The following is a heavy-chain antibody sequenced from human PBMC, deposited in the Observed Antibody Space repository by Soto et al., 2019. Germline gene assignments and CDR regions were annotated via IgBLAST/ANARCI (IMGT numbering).Heavy chain of an antibody. J-gene: IGHJ4*02. D-gene: IGHD6-19*01. CDR2: IVVGSGKT. CDR1: GFTFSTSA. CDR3: AADTLQKAV. Sequence: SVNVSCKTSGFTFSTSAVQWVRQARGQRLEWIGWIVVGSGKTNYAQKFQDRVAITRDTSTGTSYLEMTGLTSADTAAYYCAADTLQKAVWGQGTLVTVSS. V-gene: IGHV1-58*01.